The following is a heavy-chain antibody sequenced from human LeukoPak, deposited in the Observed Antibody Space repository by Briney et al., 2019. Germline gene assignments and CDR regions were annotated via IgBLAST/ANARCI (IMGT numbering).Heavy chain of an antibody. CDR2: INPDSGDT. V-gene: IGHV1-2*02. J-gene: IGHJ5*02. CDR1: GYTFTGYY. CDR3: ARGLANFAGSYYRGNLGPNWLDP. Sequence: GASMTVSCKASGYTFTGYYLHWERQAPGQGLEWMGWINPDSGDTNYAQKFQGRITMTRDTSISTAYMELSSLRSDDTAVYYCARGLANFAGSYYRGNLGPNWLDPWGQGTLVTVSS. D-gene: IGHD3-10*01.